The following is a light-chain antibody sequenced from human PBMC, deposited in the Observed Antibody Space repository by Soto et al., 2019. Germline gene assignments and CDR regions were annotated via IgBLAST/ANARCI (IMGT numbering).Light chain of an antibody. J-gene: IGLJ2*01. V-gene: IGLV3-1*01. Sequence: SYELTQPPSVSVSPGQTASITCSGDKLGNKYACWYQQKPGQSPVLVIYKDSKRPSGIPERFSGSNSGTSGTLDITGLQTGDEADYYCATWDGSLPGEVFGGGTKLTVL. CDR3: ATWDGSLPGEV. CDR2: KDS. CDR1: KLGNKY.